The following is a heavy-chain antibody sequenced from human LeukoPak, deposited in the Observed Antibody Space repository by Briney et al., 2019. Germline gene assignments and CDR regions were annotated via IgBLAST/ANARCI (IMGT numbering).Heavy chain of an antibody. CDR2: INHSGST. V-gene: IGHV4-34*01. Sequence: PSETLSLTCAVYGGSFSGYYWSWIRQPPGKGLEWIGEINHSGSTNYNPSLKSRVTISVDTSKNQFSLKLSSVTAADTAVYYCARVLLSSSGWPFDYWGQGTLVTVSS. CDR1: GGSFSGYY. CDR3: ARVLLSSSGWPFDY. J-gene: IGHJ4*02. D-gene: IGHD6-19*01.